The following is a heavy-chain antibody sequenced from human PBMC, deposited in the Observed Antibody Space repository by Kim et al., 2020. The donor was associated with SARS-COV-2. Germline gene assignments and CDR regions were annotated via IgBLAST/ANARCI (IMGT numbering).Heavy chain of an antibody. D-gene: IGHD3-3*01. Sequence: SETLSLTCTVSGGSISSSSYYWGWIRQPPGKELEWIGSIYYSGSTYYNPSLKSRLTISVDTSKNQFSLKLSSVTAADTAVYYCATPPPTYYDFWSGYYYFDYWGQGTLVTVSS. V-gene: IGHV4-39*01. CDR1: GGSISSSSYY. J-gene: IGHJ4*02. CDR2: IYYSGST. CDR3: ATPPPTYYDFWSGYYYFDY.